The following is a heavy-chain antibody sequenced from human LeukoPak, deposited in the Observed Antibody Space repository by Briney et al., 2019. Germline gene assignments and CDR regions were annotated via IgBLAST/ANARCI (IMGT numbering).Heavy chain of an antibody. Sequence: PGGSLRLSCAASGFTFSSYAMSWVRQAPGKGLEWISYISDTSSTIYYADSVKGRFTISRDNAKNSLYLQMNSLRAEDTAVYYCARDRGGAYDFWSGYYTGYFDYWGQGTLVTVSS. CDR2: ISDTSSTI. J-gene: IGHJ4*02. V-gene: IGHV3-48*01. CDR3: ARDRGGAYDFWSGYYTGYFDY. D-gene: IGHD3-3*01. CDR1: GFTFSSYA.